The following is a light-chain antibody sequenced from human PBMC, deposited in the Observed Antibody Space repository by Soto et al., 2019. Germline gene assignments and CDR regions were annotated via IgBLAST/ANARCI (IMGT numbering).Light chain of an antibody. V-gene: IGLV2-14*03. CDR2: DVV. Sequence: QSVLTQPASVSGSPGESITISCTGTSSDVGGYNSVSWNQHHPGKAPKLILYDVVDRPPGVSYRFSGSKSGNTASLTISGLQAADEADYFCSSFKSSMTNVFGSGTEVTVL. J-gene: IGLJ1*01. CDR3: SSFKSSMTNV. CDR1: SSDVGGYNS.